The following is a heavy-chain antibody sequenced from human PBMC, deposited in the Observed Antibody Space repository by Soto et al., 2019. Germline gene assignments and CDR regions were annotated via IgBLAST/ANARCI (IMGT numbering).Heavy chain of an antibody. D-gene: IGHD1-26*01. CDR2: IIPIFGTA. CDR3: ARTTSPQWGATHFDY. CDR1: GGTFSSYA. Sequence: QVQLVQSGAEVKKRGSSVKVSCKASGGTFSSYAISWVRQAPGQGLEWMGGIIPIFGTANYAQKFQGRVTITADKSTSTAYMELSSLRSEDTAVYYCARTTSPQWGATHFDYWGQGTLVTVSS. V-gene: IGHV1-69*06. J-gene: IGHJ4*02.